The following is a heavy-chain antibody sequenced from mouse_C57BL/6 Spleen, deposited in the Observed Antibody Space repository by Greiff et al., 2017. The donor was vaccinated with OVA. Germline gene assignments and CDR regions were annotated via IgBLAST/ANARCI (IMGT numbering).Heavy chain of an antibody. Sequence: QVQLQQSGAELARPGASVKLSCKASGYTFTSYGISWVKQRTGQGLEWIGEIYPRSGNTYYNEKFKGKATLTVDKSSSTAYMQLSSLTSEDSAVYYCAGGLLRLDYWGQGTSVTVSS. J-gene: IGHJ4*01. V-gene: IGHV1-81*01. CDR2: IYPRSGNT. CDR1: GYTFTSYG. CDR3: AGGLLRLDY. D-gene: IGHD1-1*01.